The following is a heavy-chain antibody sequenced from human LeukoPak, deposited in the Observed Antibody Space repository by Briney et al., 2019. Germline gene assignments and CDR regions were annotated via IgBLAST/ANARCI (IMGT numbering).Heavy chain of an antibody. CDR2: ISGSGGST. J-gene: IGHJ4*02. Sequence: PGGSLRLSCAASGFTFSNYAMSWVRQAPGKGLEWVPTISGSGGSTYYADSVKGRFTISRDNARNSLYLQMNSLRDEDTAVYYCTRDGLHTAHFDCWGQGTLVTVSS. CDR3: TRDGLHTAHFDC. CDR1: GFTFSNYA. D-gene: IGHD5-18*01. V-gene: IGHV3-23*01.